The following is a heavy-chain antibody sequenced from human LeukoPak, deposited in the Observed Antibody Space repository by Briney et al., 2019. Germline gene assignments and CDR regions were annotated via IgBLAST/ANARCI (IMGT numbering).Heavy chain of an antibody. J-gene: IGHJ4*02. V-gene: IGHV4-34*01. CDR2: INHSGST. CDR3: ARGFGFLEWLYYFDY. D-gene: IGHD3-3*01. Sequence: SETLSLTCTVSGGSISSYYWSWIRQPPGKGLEWIGEINHSGSTNYNPSLKSRVTISVDTSKNQFSLKLSSVTAADTAVYYCARGFGFLEWLYYFDYWGQGTLVTVSS. CDR1: GGSISSYY.